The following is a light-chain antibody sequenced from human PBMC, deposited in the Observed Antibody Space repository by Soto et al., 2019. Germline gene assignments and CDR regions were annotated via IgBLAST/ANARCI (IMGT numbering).Light chain of an antibody. CDR1: QGINTY. V-gene: IGKV1-16*01. Sequence: DVQMTQSPSSLSASIGDRVTITCRASQGINTYLAWFQQKPGKAPKCLINAASTLQSVVSSRFSGSGSRTDLTLTFCSLQHEYFGAYFRQQYLVYPFTFGPGTNVALK. CDR3: QQYLVYPFT. CDR2: AAS. J-gene: IGKJ3*01.